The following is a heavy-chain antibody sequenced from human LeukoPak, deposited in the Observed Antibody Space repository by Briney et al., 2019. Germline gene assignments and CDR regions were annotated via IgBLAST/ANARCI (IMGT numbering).Heavy chain of an antibody. Sequence: SETLSLTCAVSGYSISSGYYWGWIRQPPGKGLEWIGSIYHSGSTYYNPSLKSRVTISVDTSKNQFSLKLSSVTAADTAVYYCARVNSSSPDAFDIWGQGTMVTVSS. J-gene: IGHJ3*02. CDR1: GYSISSGYY. CDR2: IYHSGST. D-gene: IGHD6-6*01. CDR3: ARVNSSSPDAFDI. V-gene: IGHV4-38-2*01.